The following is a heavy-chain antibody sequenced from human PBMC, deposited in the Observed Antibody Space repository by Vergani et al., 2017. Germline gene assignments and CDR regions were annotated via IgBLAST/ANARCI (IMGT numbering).Heavy chain of an antibody. CDR3: ARERQLEYYFDY. V-gene: IGHV4-59*12. CDR2: IYYSGST. Sequence: QVQLQESGLGLVKPSETLSLTCTVSGGSISSYYWSWIRQPPGKGLEWIGYIYYSGSTNYNPSLKSRVTISVDTSKNQFSLKLSSVTAADTAVYYCARERQLEYYFDYWGQGTLVTVSS. D-gene: IGHD6-13*01. CDR1: GGSISSYY. J-gene: IGHJ4*02.